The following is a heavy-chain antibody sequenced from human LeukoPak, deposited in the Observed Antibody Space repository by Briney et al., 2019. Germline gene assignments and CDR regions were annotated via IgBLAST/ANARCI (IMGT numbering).Heavy chain of an antibody. Sequence: ASVKVSCKASGYTFTSYGISWVRQAPGQGLEWMGIINPSGGSTSYAQKFQGRVTMTRDTSTSTVYMELSSLRSEDTAVYYCARQERNSGSNWVVGYWGQGTLVTVSS. J-gene: IGHJ4*02. D-gene: IGHD1-26*01. CDR3: ARQERNSGSNWVVGY. V-gene: IGHV1-46*01. CDR1: GYTFTSYG. CDR2: INPSGGST.